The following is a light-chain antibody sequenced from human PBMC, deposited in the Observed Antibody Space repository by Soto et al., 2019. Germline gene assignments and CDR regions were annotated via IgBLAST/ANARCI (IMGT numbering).Light chain of an antibody. V-gene: IGKV3-20*01. J-gene: IGKJ1*01. Sequence: EIVLTQSPGTLSLSPGERATLSCRASQSVDSTYLAWYQQKPGQAPRPLIYGASSRATGIPDRFSGSASGTDFTLTIRRLETEDFGVYYCQHYGSAPRTFGQGTKVEIK. CDR1: QSVDSTY. CDR2: GAS. CDR3: QHYGSAPRT.